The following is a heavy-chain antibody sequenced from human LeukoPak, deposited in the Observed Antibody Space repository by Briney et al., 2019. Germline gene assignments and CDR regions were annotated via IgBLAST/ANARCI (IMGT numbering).Heavy chain of an antibody. CDR2: IYYSGST. J-gene: IGHJ4*02. CDR3: ARCRHHGSGSYFHPFDY. Sequence: PSETLSLTCTVSGGSISSSSYYWGWIRQPPGTGLEWIGSIYYSGSTYYNPSLKSRVTISVDTSKNQFSLKLSSVTAADTAVYYCARCRHHGSGSYFHPFDYWGQGTLVTVSS. V-gene: IGHV4-39*07. CDR1: GGSISSSSYY. D-gene: IGHD3-10*01.